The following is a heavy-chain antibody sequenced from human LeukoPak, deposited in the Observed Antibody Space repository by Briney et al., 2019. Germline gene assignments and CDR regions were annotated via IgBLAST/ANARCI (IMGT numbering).Heavy chain of an antibody. V-gene: IGHV1-18*01. CDR2: ISAYNGNT. J-gene: IGHJ5*02. CDR1: GYTFTSYG. Sequence: ASVKVSCKAPGYTFTSYGISWVRQAPGQGLEWMGWISAYNGNTNYAQKLQGRVTMTTDASTSTAYMELRSLRSDDTAVYYCARDRVGYDSSGYYHWGQGTLVTVSS. CDR3: ARDRVGYDSSGYYH. D-gene: IGHD3-22*01.